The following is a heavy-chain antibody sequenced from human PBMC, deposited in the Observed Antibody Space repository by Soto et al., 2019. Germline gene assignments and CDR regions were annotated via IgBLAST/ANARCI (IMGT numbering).Heavy chain of an antibody. V-gene: IGHV4-59*01. CDR3: ARDSGYSYGYPLGY. Sequence: PSETLSLTCTVSGGSISSYYWSWIRQPPGKGLEWIGYIYYSGSTNYNPSLKSRVTISVDTSKNQFSLKLSSVTAADTAVYYCARDSGYSYGYPLGYWGQGTLVTVSS. D-gene: IGHD5-18*01. CDR1: GGSISSYY. CDR2: IYYSGST. J-gene: IGHJ4*02.